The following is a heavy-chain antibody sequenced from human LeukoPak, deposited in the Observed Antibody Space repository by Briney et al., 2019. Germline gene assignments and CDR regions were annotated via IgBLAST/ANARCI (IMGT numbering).Heavy chain of an antibody. D-gene: IGHD5-18*01. V-gene: IGHV3-21*01. Sequence: PGGSLRLSCAASGFTFSSYNMNWVRQAPGKGLEWVSSISTSSSYIHYADSVKGRFTISRDNAKNSLYLQMNSLRAEDTAVYYCVRGRGYSYGHLGLGFDYWGQGTPVTVSS. CDR1: GFTFSSYN. J-gene: IGHJ4*02. CDR2: ISTSSSYI. CDR3: VRGRGYSYGHLGLGFDY.